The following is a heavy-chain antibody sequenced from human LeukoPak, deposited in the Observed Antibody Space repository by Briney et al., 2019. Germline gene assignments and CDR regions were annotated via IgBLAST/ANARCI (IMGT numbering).Heavy chain of an antibody. CDR1: GFTFSSYA. CDR3: AKELSGGWPFDY. Sequence: GGSPRLSCAASGFTFSSYAMSWVRQAPGKGLEWVSGISGSGGSTIYADSVKGRFTISRDNSKNTMFLQMNSLRAEDTAVYYCAKELSGGWPFDYWGQGTLVTVSS. D-gene: IGHD6-19*01. J-gene: IGHJ4*02. CDR2: ISGSGGST. V-gene: IGHV3-23*01.